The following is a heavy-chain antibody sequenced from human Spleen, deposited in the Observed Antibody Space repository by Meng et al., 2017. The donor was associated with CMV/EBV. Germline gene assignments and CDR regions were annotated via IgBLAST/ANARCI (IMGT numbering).Heavy chain of an antibody. J-gene: IGHJ5*02. CDR1: GFTFDDYG. CDR3: ARLDKTDHYDAYGVPGNWFDP. CDR2: INWNGGTT. Sequence: GVLKISCAASGFTFDDYGMSWVRQAPGKGLEWISGINWNGGTTTYADSVKGRFTISRDNAKNSLYLQMNSLRAEDTAVYHCARLDKTDHYDAYGVPGNWFDPWGQGTLVTVSS. D-gene: IGHD4/OR15-4a*01. V-gene: IGHV3-20*01.